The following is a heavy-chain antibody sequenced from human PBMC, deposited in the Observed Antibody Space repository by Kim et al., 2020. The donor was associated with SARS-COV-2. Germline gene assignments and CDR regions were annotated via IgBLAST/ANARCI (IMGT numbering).Heavy chain of an antibody. CDR1: GYSFMRHG. V-gene: IGHV1-18*01. CDR3: ARDKSDYQLPVAYYFYGMDV. Sequence: ASVKVSCRTSGYSFMRHGISWVRQATGQGLEWMGRIRIYNGNTNYAQKFQGRVTMTTDISTSTAYVEVRNLRSDDTAVSFCARDKSDYQLPVAYYFYGMDVWGQGTTVTVSS. D-gene: IGHD4-17*01. J-gene: IGHJ6*02. CDR2: IRIYNGNT.